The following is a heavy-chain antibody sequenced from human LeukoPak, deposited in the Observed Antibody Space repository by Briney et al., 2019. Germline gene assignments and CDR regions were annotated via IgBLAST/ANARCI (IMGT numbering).Heavy chain of an antibody. CDR2: INPGGGSA. V-gene: IGHV1-46*01. J-gene: IGHJ4*02. Sequence: ASVKVSCKASGYTFTSYYMHWVRQAPGQGLEWMGLINPGGGSATFAQKFQGRVTMTRDTSTTTVYMELSSLRSEDTAVYYCARGSYSTSSSDSWGQGTLVTVSS. D-gene: IGHD6-6*01. CDR1: GYTFTSYY. CDR3: ARGSYSTSSSDS.